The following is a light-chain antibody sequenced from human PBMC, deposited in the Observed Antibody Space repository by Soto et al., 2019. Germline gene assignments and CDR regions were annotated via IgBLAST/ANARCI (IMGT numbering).Light chain of an antibody. CDR1: QSVGSY. CDR2: GAS. J-gene: IGKJ1*01. CDR3: QQYNNWPRT. Sequence: EIVMTQSPASLSVSPGERASLSCRASQSVGSYLAWYQHKPGQAPRLLIYGASTRAAGVPVRFSGGGSGTDFTLTISSLQSEDFAIFSCQQYNNWPRTFGQGTKVEIK. V-gene: IGKV3-15*01.